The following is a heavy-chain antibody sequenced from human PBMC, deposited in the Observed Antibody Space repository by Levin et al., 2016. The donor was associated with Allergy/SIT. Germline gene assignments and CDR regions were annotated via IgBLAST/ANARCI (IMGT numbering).Heavy chain of an antibody. CDR2: ISSSSSYT. D-gene: IGHD2-15*01. V-gene: IGHV3-11*05. J-gene: IGHJ4*02. CDR3: ARALRGCSGGSCYLVLNYYFDY. Sequence: WIRQPPGKGLEWVSYISSSSSYTNYADSVKGRFTISRDNAKNSLYLQMNSLRAEDTAVYYCARALRGCSGGSCYLVLNYYFDYWGQGTLVTVSS.